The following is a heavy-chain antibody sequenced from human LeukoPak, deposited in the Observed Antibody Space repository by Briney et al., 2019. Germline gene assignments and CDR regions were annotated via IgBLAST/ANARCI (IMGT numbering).Heavy chain of an antibody. CDR2: ISGSGGST. CDR1: GFTFSSYA. Sequence: GGSLRLSCAASGFTFSSYAMSWVRQAPGKGLEWVSAISGSGGSTYYADSVKGRFTISRDNSKNTLYLQMNSLRAEDTAVYYCAKDYYDSSGYPNYYYYMDVWGKGTTVTVSS. J-gene: IGHJ6*03. D-gene: IGHD3-22*01. CDR3: AKDYYDSSGYPNYYYYMDV. V-gene: IGHV3-23*01.